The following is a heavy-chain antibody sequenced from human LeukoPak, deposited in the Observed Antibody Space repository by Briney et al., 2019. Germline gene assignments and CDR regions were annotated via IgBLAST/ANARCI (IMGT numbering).Heavy chain of an antibody. Sequence: SETLSLTCTVSGGSISSNNYYWGWIRQPPGKGLEWIGSIYYSGSTYYNPSLKRRVTTSVDTSKNQFSLQLSSVAAADTAVYYSQRLTSSTIRPRYYYYFYYMDIWGKGTTVTVSS. CDR3: QRLTSSTIRPRYYYYFYYMDI. CDR1: GGSISSNNYY. J-gene: IGHJ6*03. D-gene: IGHD2-2*01. V-gene: IGHV4-39*07. CDR2: IYYSGST.